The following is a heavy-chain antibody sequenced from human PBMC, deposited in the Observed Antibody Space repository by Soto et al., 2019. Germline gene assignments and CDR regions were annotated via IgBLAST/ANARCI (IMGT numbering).Heavy chain of an antibody. CDR2: IDWDDDK. CDR3: ARIAKNDTGSYPFDY. D-gene: IGHD1-26*01. J-gene: IGHJ4*02. Sequence: SGPTLVNPTQTLTLTCTFSGFSLTTRGMCVNWLRQPPGKALEWLARIDWDDDKFYSTSLRTRLTISKDTSKNQVVLAMTNMDPVDTATYYCARIAKNDTGSYPFDYWGQGTVVTV. CDR1: GFSLTTRGMC. V-gene: IGHV2-70*17.